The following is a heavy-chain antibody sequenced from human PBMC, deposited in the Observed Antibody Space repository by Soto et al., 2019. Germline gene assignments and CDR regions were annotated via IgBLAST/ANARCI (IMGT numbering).Heavy chain of an antibody. J-gene: IGHJ6*02. CDR1: GFTFSSYS. D-gene: IGHD1-26*01. V-gene: IGHV3-21*01. CDR3: ARDDPYYARSCYYCYCMDV. Sequence: GGSLRLSCAASGFTFSSYSMNWFRQAPGKGLEGVSSISSSSSYIYYADAVKGRFTISRDNAMNSLYLQMNTLRAEDTDVYYGARDDPYYARSCYYCYCMDVWGQGTTVTVSS. CDR2: ISSSSSYI.